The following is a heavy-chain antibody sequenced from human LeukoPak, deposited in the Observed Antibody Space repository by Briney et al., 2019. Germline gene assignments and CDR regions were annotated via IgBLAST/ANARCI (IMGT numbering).Heavy chain of an antibody. CDR2: IKQDGSEK. Sequence: PGGSLRLSCAASGFTFSSYGMHWVRQAPGKGLEWVANIKQDGSEKHYVDPVKGRFTISRDNARNSLYLRMNSLRAEDTAVYYCARGTDSSGSNSNYYFEYWGQGTLVTVSS. CDR1: GFTFSSYG. CDR3: ARGTDSSGSNSNYYFEY. D-gene: IGHD3-22*01. J-gene: IGHJ4*02. V-gene: IGHV3-7*04.